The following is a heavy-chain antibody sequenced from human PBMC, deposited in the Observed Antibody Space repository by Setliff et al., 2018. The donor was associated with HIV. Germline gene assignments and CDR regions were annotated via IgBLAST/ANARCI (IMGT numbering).Heavy chain of an antibody. CDR3: ARSTYYYGSGKGSGWFDP. CDR1: GYSISNGSY. V-gene: IGHV4-38-2*02. CDR2: INHRGAT. D-gene: IGHD3-10*01. J-gene: IGHJ5*02. Sequence: PSETLSLTCNVSGYSISNGSYWGWIRQPPGEGLEWIANINHRGATSYNPSLKSRVTISIDRSKNQFSLKLSSVTAADTAVYYCARSTYYYGSGKGSGWFDPWGQGTLVTVSS.